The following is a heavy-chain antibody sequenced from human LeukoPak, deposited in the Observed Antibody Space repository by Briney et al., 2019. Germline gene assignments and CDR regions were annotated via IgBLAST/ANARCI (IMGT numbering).Heavy chain of an antibody. CDR3: ARVYCSSTSCYTGGANFDY. Sequence: SQTLSLTCAVSGGSISSGGYSWSWIRQPPGKGLEWIGYIYHSGSTNYNPSLKSRVTISVDTSKNQFSLKLSSVTAADTAVYYCARVYCSSTSCYTGGANFDYWGQGTLVTVSS. J-gene: IGHJ4*02. CDR1: GGSISSGGYS. V-gene: IGHV4-30-2*01. CDR2: IYHSGST. D-gene: IGHD2-2*02.